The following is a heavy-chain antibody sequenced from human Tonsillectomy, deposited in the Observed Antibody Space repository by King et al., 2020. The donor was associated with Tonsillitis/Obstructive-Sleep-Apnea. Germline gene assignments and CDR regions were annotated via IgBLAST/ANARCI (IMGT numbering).Heavy chain of an antibody. Sequence: LQLQESGPGLVKPSETLSLTCTVSGGSISSYYWSWIRQPPGKGLEWIGYIYYSGSTNYNPSLKSRVTISVDTSKNQFSLKLSSVTAADTAVYYCARMGMTRFKYSSSFPYYYYGMDVWGQGTTVTVSS. CDR2: IYYSGST. J-gene: IGHJ6*02. D-gene: IGHD6-6*01. CDR1: GGSISSYY. V-gene: IGHV4-59*01. CDR3: ARMGMTRFKYSSSFPYYYYGMDV.